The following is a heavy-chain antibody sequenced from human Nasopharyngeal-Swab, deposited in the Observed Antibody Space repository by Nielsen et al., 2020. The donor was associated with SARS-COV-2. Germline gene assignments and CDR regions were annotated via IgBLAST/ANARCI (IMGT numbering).Heavy chain of an antibody. Sequence: SETLSLTCTVSGGSITTYYWSWIRQPPGKGLERIGYIYYSGSTKYNPSLKSRVTISVDTSKNQFSLKLNSVTAADTAVYYCAKQNSGYDYEDRYYYYYMDVWGKGTTVTVSS. CDR2: IYYSGST. D-gene: IGHD5-12*01. CDR3: AKQNSGYDYEDRYYYYYMDV. J-gene: IGHJ6*03. V-gene: IGHV4-59*01. CDR1: GGSITTYY.